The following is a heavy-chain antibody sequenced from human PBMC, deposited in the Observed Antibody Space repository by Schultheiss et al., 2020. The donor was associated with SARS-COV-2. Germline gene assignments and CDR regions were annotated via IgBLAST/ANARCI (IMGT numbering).Heavy chain of an antibody. CDR2: INPSGGST. D-gene: IGHD2-8*01. CDR1: GYTFTSYY. Sequence: ASVKVSCKASGYTFTSYYMHWVRQAPGQGLEWMGIINPSGGSTSYAQKFQGRVTMTRDTSTSTVYMELSSLRSEDTAVYYCAREGGDCTNGVCKSGMDVWGQGTTVTVSS. CDR3: AREGGDCTNGVCKSGMDV. J-gene: IGHJ6*02. V-gene: IGHV1-46*01.